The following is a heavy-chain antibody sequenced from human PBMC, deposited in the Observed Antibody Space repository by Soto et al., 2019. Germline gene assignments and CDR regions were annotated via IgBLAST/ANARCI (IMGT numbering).Heavy chain of an antibody. D-gene: IGHD3-16*01. CDR3: ARDPGGTGLDI. Sequence: SETLSLTCTVSGGSISSYYWSWIRQPPGKGLEWIGYIYYSGSTNYNPSLKSRVTISVDTSKNQFSLKLSSVTAADTAVYYCARDPGGTGLDIWGQGTMVTVS. J-gene: IGHJ3*02. CDR1: GGSISSYY. CDR2: IYYSGST. V-gene: IGHV4-59*01.